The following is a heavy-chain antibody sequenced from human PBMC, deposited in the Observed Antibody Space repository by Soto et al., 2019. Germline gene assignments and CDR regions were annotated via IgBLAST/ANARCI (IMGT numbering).Heavy chain of an antibody. D-gene: IGHD2-2*01. V-gene: IGHV4-34*01. CDR3: ARGSMHCSSTSCPIWYYFDY. CDR1: GGSFSGYY. CDR2: INHSGST. J-gene: IGHJ4*02. Sequence: SETLSLTCAVYGGSFSGYYWSWIRQPPGKGLEWIGEINHSGSTNYNPSLKSRVTISVDTSKNQFSLKLSSVTAADTAVYYCARGSMHCSSTSCPIWYYFDYWGQGTLVTVSS.